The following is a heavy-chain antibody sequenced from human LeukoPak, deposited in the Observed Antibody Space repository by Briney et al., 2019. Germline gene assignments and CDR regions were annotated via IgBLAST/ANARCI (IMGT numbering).Heavy chain of an antibody. CDR3: AKDSLYSGYDFHYYYYMDV. D-gene: IGHD5-12*01. J-gene: IGHJ6*03. CDR2: ISGSGGST. CDR1: GFTFSSYG. V-gene: IGHV3-23*01. Sequence: GGSLRLSCAASGFTFSSYGMSWVRQAPGKGLEWVSAISGSGGSTYYADSVKGRFTISRDNSKNTLYLQMNSLRAEDTAVYYCAKDSLYSGYDFHYYYYMDVWGKGTTVTISS.